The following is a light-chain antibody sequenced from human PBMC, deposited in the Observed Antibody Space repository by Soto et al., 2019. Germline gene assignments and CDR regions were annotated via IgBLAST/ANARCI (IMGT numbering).Light chain of an antibody. CDR1: QSVSSN. CDR2: GAS. V-gene: IGKV3D-15*01. Sequence: EVVMTQSPDTLSVSPGERATLSCRASQSVSSNLAWYHQKPGQAPRLLIFGASTRATGIPARFSGSGSGTEFTLTISSLQSEDFAVYCCQQYGSSGTFGQGTKVDIK. J-gene: IGKJ1*01. CDR3: QQYGSSGT.